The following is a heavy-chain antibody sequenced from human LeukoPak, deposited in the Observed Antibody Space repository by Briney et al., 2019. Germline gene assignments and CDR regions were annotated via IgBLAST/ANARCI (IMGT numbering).Heavy chain of an antibody. CDR1: GGSINSYY. V-gene: IGHV4-59*01. Sequence: SETLSLTCTVSGGSINSYYWSWIRQPPGKGLEWIGYIYYSGNTNYNPSLKSRVSISIDTSKNQLSLQLSSVTAADTAVYYCARDRDSSGLRDFDLWGRGTRVTVSA. J-gene: IGHJ2*01. CDR2: IYYSGNT. CDR3: ARDRDSSGLRDFDL. D-gene: IGHD3-22*01.